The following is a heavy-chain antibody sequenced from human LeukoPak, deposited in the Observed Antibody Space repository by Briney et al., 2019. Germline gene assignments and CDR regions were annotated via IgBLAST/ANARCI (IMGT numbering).Heavy chain of an antibody. CDR1: GFTFSYYS. Sequence: GGSLRLSCSASGFTFSYYSMHWVRQAPGKGLEWVAFIWYDGSNKYYTDSVKGRFTISRDNSKNTLYLQMNSLRAEDTAVYYCAGDRATSYFDYWGQGALVTISS. D-gene: IGHD1-26*01. J-gene: IGHJ4*02. V-gene: IGHV3-33*08. CDR2: IWYDGSNK. CDR3: AGDRATSYFDY.